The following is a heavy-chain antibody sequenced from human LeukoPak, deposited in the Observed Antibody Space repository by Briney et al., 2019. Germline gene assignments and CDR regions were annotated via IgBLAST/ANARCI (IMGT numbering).Heavy chain of an antibody. CDR1: GFTFDAFG. J-gene: IGHJ3*02. CDR2: INLNGGST. D-gene: IGHD1-26*01. Sequence: GGSLSFSCAASGFTFDAFGLSWVRQAPGKGLEWVSVINLNGGSTGYADSVKGRFTISRDNAKNSLYLQMNSLRAEDTAVYYCAREPQGSGSYQPIEEDAFDIWGQGTMVTVSS. V-gene: IGHV3-20*04. CDR3: AREPQGSGSYQPIEEDAFDI.